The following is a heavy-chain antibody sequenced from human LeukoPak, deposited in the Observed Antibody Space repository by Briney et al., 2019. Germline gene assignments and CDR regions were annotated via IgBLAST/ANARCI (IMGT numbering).Heavy chain of an antibody. D-gene: IGHD6-19*01. CDR1: GLTFDDHG. CDR2: INWNGGST. V-gene: IGHV3-20*04. J-gene: IGHJ4*02. Sequence: PGGSLRLSXAASGLTFDDHGMSWVRQAPGKGLEWVSGINWNGGSTGYADSVKGRFTISRDNARNSLYLQMNSVRAEDTALYYCARDLGSGWTRFDYWGQGTLVTVSS. CDR3: ARDLGSGWTRFDY.